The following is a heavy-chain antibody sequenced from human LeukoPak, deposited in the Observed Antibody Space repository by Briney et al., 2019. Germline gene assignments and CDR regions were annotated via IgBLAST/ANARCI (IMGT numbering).Heavy chain of an antibody. CDR3: SRHRSLYFDS. CDR2: IRSKTYGGTT. Sequence: GGSLRLSCAASGFTFSSYAMSWVRQAPGKGLEWVGFIRSKTYGGTTEYAASVRGRFNISRDDSKSIAYLQMNSLEAEDTALYYCSRHRSLYFDSWGHGTLVTVSS. V-gene: IGHV3-49*04. J-gene: IGHJ4*01. D-gene: IGHD2-15*01. CDR1: GFTFSSYA.